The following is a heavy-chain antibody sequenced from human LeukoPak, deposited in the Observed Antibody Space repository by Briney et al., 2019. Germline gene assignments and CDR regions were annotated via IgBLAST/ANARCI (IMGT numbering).Heavy chain of an antibody. CDR3: ARDICSGIGCYPRAPFDY. J-gene: IGHJ4*02. CDR1: GFTFSRYW. D-gene: IGHD2-15*01. CDR2: MNSDGSNT. Sequence: GGSLRLSCAASGFTFSRYWMHWVRQAPGEGLVWVSRMNSDGSNTNYADSVKGRFTISRDNAKNTLYLRMNSLRADDTAVYYCARDICSGIGCYPRAPFDYWGQGTLVTVSS. V-gene: IGHV3-74*01.